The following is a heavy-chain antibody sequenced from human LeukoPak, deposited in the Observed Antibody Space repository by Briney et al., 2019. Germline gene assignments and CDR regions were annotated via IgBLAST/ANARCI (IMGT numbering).Heavy chain of an antibody. D-gene: IGHD3-3*01. CDR3: IRKAQVRASAFLGL. Sequence: GGSLRLSCAASGFTISSYWMHWVRQAAGEGLVWVSRMNSGGTTINYADSVKGRFTISRDNDDNTLHLQMNSLRVEDTAEYSCIRKAQVRASAFLGLWGQGTLVTVSS. CDR1: GFTISSYW. V-gene: IGHV3-74*01. CDR2: MNSGGTTI. J-gene: IGHJ4*01.